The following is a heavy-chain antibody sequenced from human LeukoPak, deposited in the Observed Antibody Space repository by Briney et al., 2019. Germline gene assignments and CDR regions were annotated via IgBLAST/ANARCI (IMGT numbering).Heavy chain of an antibody. CDR2: ISHDGSNK. Sequence: GGSLRLSCAASGFTFSTYAMHWVRQAPGKGLEGVAVISHDGSNKYYAESVKGRFTISRDNAKNTLYLQMNSLRGEDTAVYYCARDDDPDGIAEYFQYWGQGTLVTVSS. V-gene: IGHV3-30*04. D-gene: IGHD1-14*01. CDR3: ARDDDPDGIAEYFQY. CDR1: GFTFSTYA. J-gene: IGHJ1*01.